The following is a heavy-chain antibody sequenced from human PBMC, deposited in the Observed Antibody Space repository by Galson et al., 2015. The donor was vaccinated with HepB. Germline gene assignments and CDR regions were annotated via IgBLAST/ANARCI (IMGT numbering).Heavy chain of an antibody. CDR1: GSVSSGTYY. CDR3: ARDGHDFWSGYEV. D-gene: IGHD3-3*01. CDR2: IYTSGSS. V-gene: IGHV4-61*02. J-gene: IGHJ4*02. Sequence: GSVSSGTYYWSWIRQPAGKGLEWVGRIYTSGSSSNYNPSLKSRLTMSVDMSKNQFFLDLYSVTAADTAVYYCARDGHDFWSGYEVWGQGTLVTVSS.